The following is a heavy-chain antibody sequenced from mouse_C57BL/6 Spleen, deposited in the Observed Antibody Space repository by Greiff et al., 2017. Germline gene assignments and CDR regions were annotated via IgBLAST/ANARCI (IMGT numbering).Heavy chain of an antibody. CDR2: ISDGGSYT. CDR3: ARERTTVVDWYFDV. Sequence: DVKLVESGGGLVKPGGSLKLSCAASGFTFSSYAMSWVRQTPEKRLEWVATISDGGSYTYYPDNVKGRFTISRDNAKNNLYLQMSHLKSEDTAMYYCARERTTVVDWYFDVWGTGTTVTVSS. CDR1: GFTFSSYA. D-gene: IGHD1-1*01. J-gene: IGHJ1*03. V-gene: IGHV5-4*01.